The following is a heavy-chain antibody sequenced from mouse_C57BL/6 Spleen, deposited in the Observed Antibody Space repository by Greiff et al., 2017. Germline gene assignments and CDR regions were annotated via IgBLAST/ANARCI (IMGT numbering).Heavy chain of an antibody. Sequence: VQLKESGGGLVKPGGSLKLSCAASGFTFSSYAMSWVRQTPEKRLEWVATISDGGSYTYYPDNVKGRFTISRDNAKNNLYLQMSHLKSEDTAMYYCARVDGYSFAYWGQGTLVTVSA. CDR3: ARVDGYSFAY. V-gene: IGHV5-4*01. CDR1: GFTFSSYA. CDR2: ISDGGSYT. J-gene: IGHJ3*01. D-gene: IGHD2-3*01.